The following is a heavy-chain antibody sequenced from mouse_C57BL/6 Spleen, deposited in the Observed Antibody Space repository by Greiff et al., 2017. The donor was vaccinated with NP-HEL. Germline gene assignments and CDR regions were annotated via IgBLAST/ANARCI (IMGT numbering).Heavy chain of an antibody. Sequence: QVHVKQSGAELAKPGASVKLSCKASGYTFTSYWMHWVKQRPGQGLEWIGYINPSSGYTKYNQKFKDKATLTADKSSSTAYMQLSSLTYEDSAVYYCASGSYGYADYWGQGTTLTVSS. D-gene: IGHD2-2*01. CDR1: GYTFTSYW. CDR2: INPSSGYT. J-gene: IGHJ2*01. V-gene: IGHV1-7*01. CDR3: ASGSYGYADY.